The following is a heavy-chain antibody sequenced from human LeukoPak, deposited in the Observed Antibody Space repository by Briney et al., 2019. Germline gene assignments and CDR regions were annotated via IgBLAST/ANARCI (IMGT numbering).Heavy chain of an antibody. CDR2: INSDGSST. CDR1: GFNFSSYW. Sequence: GGSLRLSCAASGFNFSSYWMHWVRQAPGKGLVWVSCINSDGSSTSYADSVKGRFTISRDNAKNTLYLQMNSLRAEDTAVYYCARDPGDGYNLFDYWGQGTLVTVSS. V-gene: IGHV3-74*01. CDR3: ARDPGDGYNLFDY. D-gene: IGHD5-24*01. J-gene: IGHJ4*02.